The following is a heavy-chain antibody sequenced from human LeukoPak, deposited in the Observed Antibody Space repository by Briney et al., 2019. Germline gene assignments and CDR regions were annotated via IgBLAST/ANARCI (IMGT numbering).Heavy chain of an antibody. CDR3: ARNYGSGSFYNY. D-gene: IGHD3-10*01. CDR1: GFTVSSNY. CDR2: IYSGGST. Sequence: GGSLRLSCAASGFTVSSNYMSWVRQPPATGLEWVSVIYSGGSTYYADSVKRRFTISRDNSTNTLYLQMNSLRDEDTAVYYCARNYGSGSFYNYWGQGTLVTVSS. V-gene: IGHV3-66*01. J-gene: IGHJ4*02.